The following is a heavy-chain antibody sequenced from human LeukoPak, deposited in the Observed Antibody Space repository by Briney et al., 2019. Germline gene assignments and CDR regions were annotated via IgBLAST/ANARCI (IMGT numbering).Heavy chain of an antibody. CDR1: GFTFSSYA. J-gene: IGHJ4*02. D-gene: IGHD3-22*01. CDR3: AKPYDSSGYYPDY. V-gene: IGHV3-23*01. Sequence: GGSLRLSCAASGFTFSSYAMSWVRQAPGKGLEWVSAVSGSGGSTYYADSVKGRFTISRDNSKNTLYLQMNSLRAEDTAVYYCAKPYDSSGYYPDYWGQGTLVTVSS. CDR2: VSGSGGST.